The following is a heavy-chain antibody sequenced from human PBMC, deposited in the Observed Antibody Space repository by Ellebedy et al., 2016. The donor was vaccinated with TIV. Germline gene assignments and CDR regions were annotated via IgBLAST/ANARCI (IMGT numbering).Heavy chain of an antibody. CDR2: INPKRGGT. D-gene: IGHD6-19*01. J-gene: IGHJ4*02. CDR1: GYTFTDYY. Sequence: AVSVKVSCKASGYTFTDYYIHWVRQVPGQGPEGMGWINPKRGGTNYVQKFQGRVTMTGDTSIRTAFMELSSLRSDDTAVYYCARNGVSGGADLDYWGQGTLVTVSS. V-gene: IGHV1-2*02. CDR3: ARNGVSGGADLDY.